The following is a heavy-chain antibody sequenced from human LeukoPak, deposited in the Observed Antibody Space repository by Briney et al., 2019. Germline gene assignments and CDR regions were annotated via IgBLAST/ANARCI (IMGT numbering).Heavy chain of an antibody. Sequence: GGSLRLSCAASGFTLSKYWMHWVRQAPGKGLAWVSRISSDGTTTAYADSVKGRFTISRDNAKNTVSLQMNSLRPEDTGVYYCARAPSEIGGYYPEYFRHWGQGTLVTVSS. J-gene: IGHJ1*01. V-gene: IGHV3-74*01. D-gene: IGHD3-22*01. CDR2: ISSDGTTT. CDR1: GFTLSKYW. CDR3: ARAPSEIGGYYPEYFRH.